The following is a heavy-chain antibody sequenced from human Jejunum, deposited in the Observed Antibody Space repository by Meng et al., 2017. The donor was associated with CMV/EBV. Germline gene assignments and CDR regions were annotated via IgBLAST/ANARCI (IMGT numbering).Heavy chain of an antibody. D-gene: IGHD5-24*01. CDR1: FTFTARA. V-gene: IGHV3-30-3*01. Sequence: FTFTARAMHWLRQAPGKGLEWVALISFDGGNRLYADSVKGRFTISRDNSKNTLYLQMNSLRSEDTAVFYCARGADGHNNYYYGVDVWGQGTTVTVSS. J-gene: IGHJ6*02. CDR3: ARGADGHNNYYYGVDV. CDR2: ISFDGGNR.